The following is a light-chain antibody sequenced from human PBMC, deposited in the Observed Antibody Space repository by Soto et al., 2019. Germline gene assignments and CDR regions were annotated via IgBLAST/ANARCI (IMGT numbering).Light chain of an antibody. CDR3: SSYTCSSV. V-gene: IGLV2-14*01. CDR2: DVS. J-gene: IGLJ1*01. Sequence: QSALTQPASVSGSPGQSITISCTGTSSDVGGYNYVSWYQQHPGKAPKLMIYDVSNRPSGVSNRFSGSKSGNTASLTISGLQAEDEADYYCSSYTCSSVFGTGTKVTVL. CDR1: SSDVGGYNY.